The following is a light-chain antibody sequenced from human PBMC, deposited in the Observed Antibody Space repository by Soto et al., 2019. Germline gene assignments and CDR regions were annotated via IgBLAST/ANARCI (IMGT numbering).Light chain of an antibody. Sequence: EIVMTQSPATLSVSPGERATLSCRASQSVSSNLAWYQQKPGQAPRLLIYGASTRATGIPARFSGSGSGTDFTLTISSRQPEDFVVYYCQQYNNWPPTFGQGTRLEIK. CDR1: QSVSSN. J-gene: IGKJ5*01. CDR2: GAS. CDR3: QQYNNWPPT. V-gene: IGKV3-15*01.